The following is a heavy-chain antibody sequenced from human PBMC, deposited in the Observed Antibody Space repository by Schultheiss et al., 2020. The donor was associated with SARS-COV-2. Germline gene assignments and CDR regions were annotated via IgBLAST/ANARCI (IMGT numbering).Heavy chain of an antibody. J-gene: IGHJ4*02. CDR1: GGSISSYY. CDR3: ARDHAVYCTNGVCYILDY. D-gene: IGHD2-8*01. CDR2: IYTSGST. V-gene: IGHV4-4*07. Sequence: SETLSLTCTVSGGSISSYYWSWIRQPAGKGLEWIGRIYTSGSTNYNPSLKSRVTISVDTSKNQFSLKLSSVTAADTAVYYCARDHAVYCTNGVCYILDYWGQGTLVTVSS.